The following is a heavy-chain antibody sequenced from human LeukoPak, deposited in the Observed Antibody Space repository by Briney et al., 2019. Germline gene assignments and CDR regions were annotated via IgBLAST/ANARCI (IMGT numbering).Heavy chain of an antibody. CDR3: TRDPRNKGFDP. D-gene: IGHD1/OR15-1a*01. CDR1: GFTLSYYW. CDR2: INGDGSST. Sequence: PGGSLRLSCAASGFTLSYYWMHWVRQAPGKGLVWVSCINGDGSSTNYADSVKGRFTISRDNAKNTLYLEMYSLRAEDTAVYYCTRDPRNKGFDPWGQGTLVTVSS. V-gene: IGHV3-74*01. J-gene: IGHJ5*02.